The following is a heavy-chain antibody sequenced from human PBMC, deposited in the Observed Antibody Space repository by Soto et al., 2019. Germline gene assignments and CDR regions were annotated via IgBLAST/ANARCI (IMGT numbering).Heavy chain of an antibody. D-gene: IGHD5-12*01. V-gene: IGHV4-31*01. CDR1: GDSVSSSSYY. J-gene: IGHJ5*02. CDR2: IHHTGNT. CDR3: ASGLGYKA. Sequence: HVQLQESGPGVVKPSQTLSLTCTVSGDSVSSSSYYWSWIRQHHGKGLGWIGYIHHTGNTNYNPSLKTPITLAVRTSKNQTSLRLSSVTAASPAVDYYASGLGYKAWGQGTVVTVSS.